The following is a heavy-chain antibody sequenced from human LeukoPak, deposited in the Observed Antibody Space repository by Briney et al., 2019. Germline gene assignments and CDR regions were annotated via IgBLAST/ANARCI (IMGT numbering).Heavy chain of an antibody. V-gene: IGHV4-39*07. J-gene: IGHJ4*02. D-gene: IGHD2-2*01. Sequence: SETLSLTCTVSGGSISSRNYYWGWIRQPPGKGLEWIGSIYYSGSTNYNPSLKSRVTISVDTSKNQFSLRLSSVTAADTAVYFCARRRDIVVAPDARYTAFGYWGQGTLVTVSS. CDR2: IYYSGST. CDR3: ARRRDIVVAPDARYTAFGY. CDR1: GGSISSRNYY.